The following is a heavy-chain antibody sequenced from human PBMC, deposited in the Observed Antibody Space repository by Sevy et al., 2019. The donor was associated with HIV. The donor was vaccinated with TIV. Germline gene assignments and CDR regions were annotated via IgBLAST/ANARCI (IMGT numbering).Heavy chain of an antibody. CDR1: GGTFSSYG. Sequence: GPSVKVSCKASGGTFSSYGISWVRQAPGQGLEWMGVIIPIFGTANYAQKFQGRVTITADESTSTAYMELSSLRSEDTAVYYCARAGPDVYGLLDSWGQGTLVTVSS. CDR2: IIPIFGTA. D-gene: IGHD3-10*01. V-gene: IGHV1-69*13. CDR3: ARAGPDVYGLLDS. J-gene: IGHJ4*02.